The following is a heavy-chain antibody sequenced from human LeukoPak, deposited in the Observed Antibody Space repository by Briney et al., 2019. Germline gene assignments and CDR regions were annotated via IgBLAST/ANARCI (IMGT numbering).Heavy chain of an antibody. J-gene: IGHJ4*02. V-gene: IGHV3-15*01. CDR2: IKSKTDGWTT. D-gene: IGHD3-16*01. CDR3: TTGLRPNSNY. CDR1: GFTFSNAW. Sequence: KTGGSLRLSCAASGFTFSNAWMSWVRQAPGKGLEWVGRIKSKTDGWTTDYAAPVKGRFTISRDDSKNTLYLQMNSLKTEDTAVYYCTTGLRPNSNYWGQGTLVTVSS.